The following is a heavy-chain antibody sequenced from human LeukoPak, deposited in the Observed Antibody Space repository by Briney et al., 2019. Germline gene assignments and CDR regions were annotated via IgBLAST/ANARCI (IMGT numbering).Heavy chain of an antibody. D-gene: IGHD3-10*01. CDR3: ARGGYSASGSYYY. V-gene: IGHV4-4*07. CDR2: IYPSGST. CDR1: GGSISGYY. Sequence: SETLSLTCTVSGGSISGYYWSWIRQPAGKGLEWIGRIYPSGSTNYNPSLKSRVTMSVDKSKNQFSLQLSSVTAADTAVYYCARGGYSASGSYYYWGLGTLVTVSS. J-gene: IGHJ4*02.